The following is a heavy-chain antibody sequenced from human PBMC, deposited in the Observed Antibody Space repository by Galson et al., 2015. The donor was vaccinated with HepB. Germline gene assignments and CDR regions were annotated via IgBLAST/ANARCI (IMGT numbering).Heavy chain of an antibody. V-gene: IGHV3-11*06. J-gene: IGHJ4*02. Sequence: SLRLSCAASGFIFSDYFMTWFRQAPGKGLEWVSYISSSSAFTKYADSVKGRFTISRNNAENSLYLQMNSLRAEDTAVYYCARDKRGTYWGQGTLVIVSS. CDR3: ARDKRGTY. CDR1: GFIFSDYF. D-gene: IGHD3-16*01. CDR2: ISSSSAFT.